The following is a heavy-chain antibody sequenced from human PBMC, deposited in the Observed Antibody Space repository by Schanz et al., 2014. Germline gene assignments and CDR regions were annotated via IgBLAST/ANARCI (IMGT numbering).Heavy chain of an antibody. V-gene: IGHV3-11*01. CDR1: GFIFNDYY. D-gene: IGHD7-27*01. CDR2: ISRDGTTS. CDR3: ARENLNWEAFDI. Sequence: VQLAESGGSLVKPGGSLRLSCAASGFIFNDYYMNWIRPAPGKGLEWLSYISRDGTTSYYADSVKGRFTISRDNAKNALYLEMTSLGGEDTAVYYCARENLNWEAFDIWGQGTVVTVSS. J-gene: IGHJ3*02.